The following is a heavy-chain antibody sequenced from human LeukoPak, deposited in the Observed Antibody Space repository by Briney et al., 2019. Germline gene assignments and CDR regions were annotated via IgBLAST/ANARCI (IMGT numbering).Heavy chain of an antibody. D-gene: IGHD3-9*01. CDR2: IYYSGST. Sequence: SETLSLTCTVSGGSISSYYWSWIRQPPGKGLEWIGYIYYSGSTNYNPSLKSRVTISVETSKNQFSLKLSSVTAADTAVYYCARGRGYDILTGYYGGRYNWFDPWGQGTLVTVSS. CDR3: ARGRGYDILTGYYGGRYNWFDP. V-gene: IGHV4-59*01. CDR1: GGSISSYY. J-gene: IGHJ5*02.